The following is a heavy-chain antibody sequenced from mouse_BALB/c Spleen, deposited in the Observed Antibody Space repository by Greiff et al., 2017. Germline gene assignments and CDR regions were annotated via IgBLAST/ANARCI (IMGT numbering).Heavy chain of an antibody. CDR1: GFTFTDYY. Sequence: EVMLVESGGGLVQPGGSLRLSCATSGFTFTDYYMSWVRQPPGKALEWLGFIRNKANGYTTEYSASVKGRFTISRDNSQSILYLQMNTLRAEDSATYYCARDKVFAYWGQGTLVTVSA. CDR3: ARDKVFAY. CDR2: IRNKANGYTT. V-gene: IGHV7-3*02. J-gene: IGHJ3*01.